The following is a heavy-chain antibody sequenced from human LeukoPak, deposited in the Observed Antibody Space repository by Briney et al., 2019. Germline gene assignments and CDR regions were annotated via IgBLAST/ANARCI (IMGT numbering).Heavy chain of an antibody. CDR1: GLTVSSNY. V-gene: IGHV3-53*01. J-gene: IGHJ6*02. CDR3: ARVLRYFDWLSHYYYGMDV. Sequence: QPGGSLRLSCAASGLTVSSNYMSWVRQAPGKGLEWVSVIYSGGSTYYADSVKGRFTISRDNSKNTLYLQMNSLRAEDTAVYYCARVLRYFDWLSHYYYGMDVWGQGTTVTVSS. CDR2: IYSGGST. D-gene: IGHD3-9*01.